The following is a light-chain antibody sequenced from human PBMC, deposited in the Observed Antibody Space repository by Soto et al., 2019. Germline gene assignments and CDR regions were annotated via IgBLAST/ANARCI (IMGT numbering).Light chain of an antibody. V-gene: IGKV3-20*01. Sequence: EIVLTQSPCTLSLSPGERATLSCRASQSVSSSYLAWYQQKPGQAPRLLIYGASSSATGIPDRFSGSGSGTDFTLTISSLEPADFAVYYCQQYGSSPLTFGGGTKVEIK. J-gene: IGKJ4*01. CDR1: QSVSSSY. CDR2: GAS. CDR3: QQYGSSPLT.